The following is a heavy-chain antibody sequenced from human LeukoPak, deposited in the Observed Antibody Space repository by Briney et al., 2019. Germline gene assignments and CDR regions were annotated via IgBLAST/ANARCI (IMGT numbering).Heavy chain of an antibody. V-gene: IGHV3-7*01. CDR2: IKPDGSDK. D-gene: IGHD3-10*01. CDR3: AKDVDPFGSGSYVEGFDY. J-gene: IGHJ4*02. CDR1: GFTFSSYA. Sequence: GGSLRLSCAASGFTFSSYAMSWVRQAPGKGLEWVANIKPDGSDKYYVDSVKGRFTISRDNSKNTLYLQMNSLRAEDTAVYYCAKDVDPFGSGSYVEGFDYWGQGTLVTVSS.